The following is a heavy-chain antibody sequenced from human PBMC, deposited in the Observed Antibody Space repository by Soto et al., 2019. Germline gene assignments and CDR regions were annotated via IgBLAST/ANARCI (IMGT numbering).Heavy chain of an antibody. J-gene: IGHJ4*02. CDR1: GLTFSSYS. V-gene: IGHV3-48*02. Sequence: EVQLVESGGGLVQPGGSLRLSCAASGLTFSSYSMNWVRPAPGKALEWVSYISSSSSTIYYEDSVKGRFTIARDNAKNPLYLQMNSLRDEETAVYYCARVGRMGSFGYWGQGTLVSVSS. CDR2: ISSSSSTI. D-gene: IGHD1-26*01. CDR3: ARVGRMGSFGY.